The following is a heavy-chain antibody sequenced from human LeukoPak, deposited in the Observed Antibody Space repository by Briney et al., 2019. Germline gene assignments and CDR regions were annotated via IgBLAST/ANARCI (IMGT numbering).Heavy chain of an antibody. J-gene: IGHJ4*02. CDR2: INHSGSS. CDR3: ARLGRESGSYFTRNFAY. CDR1: GESFSGYY. Sequence: SETLSLTCAVYGESFSGYYWSWIRQPPGKGLEWIGEINHSGSSNYNPSLESRVIISVDTSNNQFSLKLSSVTAAETAVYYCARLGRESGSYFTRNFAYWGQGTLVTVSS. D-gene: IGHD1-26*01. V-gene: IGHV4-34*01.